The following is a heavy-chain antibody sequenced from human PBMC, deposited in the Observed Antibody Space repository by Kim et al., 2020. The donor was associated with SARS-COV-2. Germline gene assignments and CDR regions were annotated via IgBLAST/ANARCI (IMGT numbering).Heavy chain of an antibody. J-gene: IGHJ4*02. D-gene: IGHD5-18*01. CDR3: AGNSYGYGMGYFDY. Sequence: DSVKGRFTISRDNSKNTLFLQMNSLRAEDTAVYYCAGNSYGYGMGYFDYWGQGTLVTVSS. V-gene: IGHV3-30*01.